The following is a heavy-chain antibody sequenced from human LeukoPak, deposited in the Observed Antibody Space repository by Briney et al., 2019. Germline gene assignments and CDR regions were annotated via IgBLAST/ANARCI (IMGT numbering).Heavy chain of an antibody. V-gene: IGHV3-73*01. Sequence: GGSLRLSCAPSGFTFSGSGMHWVRQASGRGLEWVGHIGKTASNSATAYAPSLKGRITTTRDDYKETAYLQVKRLQREATHVYYWAGNYTSRTALNSWGLGTLVTVSS. J-gene: IGHJ4*02. D-gene: IGHD5-24*01. CDR2: IGKTASNSAT. CDR1: GFTFSGSG. CDR3: AGNYTSRTALNS.